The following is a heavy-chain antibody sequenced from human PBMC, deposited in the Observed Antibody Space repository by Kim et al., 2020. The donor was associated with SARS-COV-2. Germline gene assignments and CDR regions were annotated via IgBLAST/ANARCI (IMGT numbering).Heavy chain of an antibody. D-gene: IGHD6-19*01. Sequence: YYTPALTSRVTISVDTSKNQFSLKLSSVTAADTAVYYCARFIAVAGTIDYWGQGTLVTVSS. V-gene: IGHV4-30-2*05. J-gene: IGHJ4*02. CDR3: ARFIAVAGTIDY.